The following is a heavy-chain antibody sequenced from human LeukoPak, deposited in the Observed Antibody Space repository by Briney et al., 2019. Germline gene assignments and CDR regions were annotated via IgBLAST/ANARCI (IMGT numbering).Heavy chain of an antibody. V-gene: IGHV3-21*01. Sequence: GGSLRLSCAASGFTFSSYSMNWVRQAPGKGLEWVSSISSSSSYIYYADSVKGRFTISRDNAKNSLYLQMNSLRAEDTAVYYCARDHHYYDSSGYPTDWGQGTLVTVSS. CDR1: GFTFSSYS. D-gene: IGHD3-22*01. CDR3: ARDHHYYDSSGYPTD. J-gene: IGHJ4*02. CDR2: ISSSSSYI.